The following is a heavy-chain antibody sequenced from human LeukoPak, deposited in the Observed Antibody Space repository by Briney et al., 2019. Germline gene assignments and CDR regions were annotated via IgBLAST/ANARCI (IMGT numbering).Heavy chain of an antibody. J-gene: IGHJ3*02. D-gene: IGHD5-12*01. CDR3: ARSGRLNAFDI. Sequence: PSETLSLTCTVSGGSISSHYWSWIRQPPGKGLEWIGYIYYSGSTNYNPSLKSRVTISVDTSKNQFSLKLSSVTAADTAVYYCARSGRLNAFDIWGQGTMVTVSS. V-gene: IGHV4-59*08. CDR1: GGSISSHY. CDR2: IYYSGST.